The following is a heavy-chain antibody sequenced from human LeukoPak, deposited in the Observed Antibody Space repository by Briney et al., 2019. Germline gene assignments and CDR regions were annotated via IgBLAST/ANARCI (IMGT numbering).Heavy chain of an antibody. CDR1: GFTFSSYA. D-gene: IGHD3-10*01. J-gene: IGHJ5*02. V-gene: IGHV3-23*01. CDR3: ASHGGSGSSNWFDP. CDR2: ISGSGGST. Sequence: GGSLRLSCAASGFTFSSYAMNWVRQAPGKGLEWVSAISGSGGSTYYADSVKGRFTISRDNSKNTLYLQMNSLRAEDTAVYYCASHGGSGSSNWFDPWGQGTLVTVSS.